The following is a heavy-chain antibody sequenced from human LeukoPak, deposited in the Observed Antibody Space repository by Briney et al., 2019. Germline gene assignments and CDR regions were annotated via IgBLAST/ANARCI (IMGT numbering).Heavy chain of an antibody. J-gene: IGHJ4*02. CDR2: LTASGTDINT. Sequence: GGSLRLSCAASGFTFSSMSWVRQAPGKGLEWVSALTASGTDINTCYADSVKGRFTISRDSSKNTLYLQMNSLRTEDTAIYYCAKRAVTFDYWGQGTLVTVSS. V-gene: IGHV3-23*01. D-gene: IGHD4-17*01. CDR3: AKRAVTFDY. CDR1: GFTFSS.